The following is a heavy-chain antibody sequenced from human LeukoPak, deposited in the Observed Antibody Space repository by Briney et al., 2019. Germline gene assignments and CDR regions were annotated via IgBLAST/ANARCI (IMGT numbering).Heavy chain of an antibody. CDR3: ARVSAAGGTRLFDY. D-gene: IGHD6-13*01. CDR1: GVSISSSSYY. V-gene: IGHV4-61*05. CDR2: IYSSGST. Sequence: PSETLSLTCNVSGVSISSSSYYWGWLRQPPGKGLEWLGFIYSSGSTNYNPSLKSRVTISLDTSKNQFSLKLNSVATTDSAVYYCARVSAAGGTRLFDYWGQGTLVTVSS. J-gene: IGHJ4*02.